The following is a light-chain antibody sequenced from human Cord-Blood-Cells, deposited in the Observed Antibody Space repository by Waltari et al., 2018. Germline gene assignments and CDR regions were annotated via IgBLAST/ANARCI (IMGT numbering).Light chain of an antibody. CDR2: GNS. CDR3: QSYDSSLSGSV. V-gene: IGLV1-40*01. J-gene: IGLJ1*01. CDR1: RSNTGAGYN. Sequence: VLTQPPSVSGAPGQRVTLSSTVRRSNTGAGYNVPSYQQLPGPAPKLLIYGNSNRPSGVPDRFSGSKSGTSASLAITGLQAEDEADYYCQSYDSSLSGSVFGTGTKVTVL.